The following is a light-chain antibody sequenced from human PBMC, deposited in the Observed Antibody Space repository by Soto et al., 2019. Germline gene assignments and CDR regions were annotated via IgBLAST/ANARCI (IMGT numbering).Light chain of an antibody. CDR1: QGLSNS. J-gene: IGKJ1*01. CDR2: TAS. CDR3: HQPTNFPPT. V-gene: IGKV3-11*01. Sequence: ETVLTQSPATLSLSPGERATLSCRASQGLSNSLAWYQQKPGQAPRLLIYTASNRAPGIPPRFSGSGSGTDFTLTITSLEPEDFAFYYCHQPTNFPPTFGQGTKVDIK.